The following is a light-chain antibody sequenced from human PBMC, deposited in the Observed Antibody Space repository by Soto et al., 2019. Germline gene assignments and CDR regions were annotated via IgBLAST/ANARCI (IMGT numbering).Light chain of an antibody. Sequence: QSALTQPASVSGSPGQSITISCTGTSSDVGTCNYVSWYQQHPGKAPKLMIFEVSNRPSGVSNRFSGSKSGNTASLTISGLQAEDEADYYCTSYTSGTYVFGTGTKVTVL. CDR3: TSYTSGTYV. CDR2: EVS. J-gene: IGLJ1*01. V-gene: IGLV2-14*01. CDR1: SSDVGTCNY.